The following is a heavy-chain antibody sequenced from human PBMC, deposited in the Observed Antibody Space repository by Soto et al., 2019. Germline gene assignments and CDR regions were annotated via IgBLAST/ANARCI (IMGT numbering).Heavy chain of an antibody. J-gene: IGHJ4*02. D-gene: IGHD1-26*01. CDR2: IDSDGSST. Sequence: GGSLRLSCAASGFTFSSYWMHWVRQTPEKGLVWVSHIDSDGSSTTYADSVKGRFTISRDNAKNTLYLQMNSLRAEDTAVYYCVRGDFGLGIAYWSLGSLVTVSS. V-gene: IGHV3-74*01. CDR1: GFTFSSYW. CDR3: VRGDFGLGIAY.